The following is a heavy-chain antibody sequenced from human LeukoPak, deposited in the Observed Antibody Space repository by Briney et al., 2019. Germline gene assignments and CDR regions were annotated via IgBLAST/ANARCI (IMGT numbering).Heavy chain of an antibody. Sequence: GGSLTLSCVASGFTFSRYSMNWVRQAPGKGLECASAISDTGDRKFYADSVKGRFTISRDDSNLYLEMNNLRAEDTAVYYCAKAWAVKGGNSDPTQFDSWGQGTLVAVSS. J-gene: IGHJ4*01. CDR1: GFTFSRYS. CDR3: AKAWAVKGGNSDPTQFDS. D-gene: IGHD4-23*01. CDR2: ISDTGDRK. V-gene: IGHV3-23*01.